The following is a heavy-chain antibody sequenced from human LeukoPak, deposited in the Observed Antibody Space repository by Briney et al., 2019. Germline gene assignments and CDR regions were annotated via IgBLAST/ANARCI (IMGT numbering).Heavy chain of an antibody. CDR2: ISSSGSTI. D-gene: IGHD3-22*01. CDR3: ARDQGGDYDSSGYYTGRENFDY. Sequence: GGSLRLSCAASGFTFSSYEMNWVRQAPGKGLEWVSYISSSGSTIYYADSVKGRFTISRDNAKNSLYLQMNSLRAEDTAVYYCARDQGGDYDSSGYYTGRENFDYWGQGTLVTVSS. CDR1: GFTFSSYE. V-gene: IGHV3-48*03. J-gene: IGHJ4*02.